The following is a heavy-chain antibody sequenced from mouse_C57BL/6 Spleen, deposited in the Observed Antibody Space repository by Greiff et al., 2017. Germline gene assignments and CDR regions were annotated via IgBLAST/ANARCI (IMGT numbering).Heavy chain of an antibody. CDR2: IDPSDSET. V-gene: IGHV1-52*01. CDR3: ARGESDYDGYYFDD. CDR1: GYTFTSYW. Sequence: VKLQQPGAELVRPGSSVKLSCKASGYTFTSYWMHWVKQRPIHGLEWIGNIDPSDSETHYNQNFKDKATLTVDKSSSPAYMQLSSLTSEDAAVYYGARGESDYDGYYFDDWGQGTTLTVSS. D-gene: IGHD2-4*01. J-gene: IGHJ2*01.